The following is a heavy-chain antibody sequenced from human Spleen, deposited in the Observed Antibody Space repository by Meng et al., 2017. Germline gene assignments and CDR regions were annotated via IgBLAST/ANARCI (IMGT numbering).Heavy chain of an antibody. Sequence: GESLKISCKGLGYSFSSHWIGWVRQMPGKGLEWMGIIYPGDSDTRYSPSFQGQVTISADKSIRTAYLQWGSLKASDTAMFYCAGGPRIGTAAYYFEYWGQGTLVTVSS. J-gene: IGHJ4*02. CDR2: IYPGDSDT. CDR3: AGGPRIGTAAYYFEY. CDR1: GYSFSSHW. V-gene: IGHV5-51*01. D-gene: IGHD6-13*01.